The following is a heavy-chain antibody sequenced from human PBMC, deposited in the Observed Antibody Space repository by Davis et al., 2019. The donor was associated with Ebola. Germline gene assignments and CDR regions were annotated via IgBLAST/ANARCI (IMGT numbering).Heavy chain of an antibody. CDR1: GFSFSDYD. CDR2: MWHDGLNR. D-gene: IGHD5-18*01. CDR3: ARDHGQGIRLLYYLDY. V-gene: IGHV3-30*19. Sequence: GGSLRLSCAASGFSFSDYDMHWVRQAPGKGLEWVSVMWHDGLNRYYADSVKGRFTVSRDNSKNTLFLQMNSLRAEDTAMYYCARDHGQGIRLLYYLDYWGHGSLVTVSS. J-gene: IGHJ4*01.